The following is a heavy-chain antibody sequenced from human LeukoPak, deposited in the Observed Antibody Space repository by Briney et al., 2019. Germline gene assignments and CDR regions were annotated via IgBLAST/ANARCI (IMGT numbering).Heavy chain of an antibody. Sequence: PSGTLSLTCGVSGGSISSTNWWTRVRQPPGEGLEWMGELHLSGRTRYNPSLTSRVTISVDTSKNQFSLKLTSVTSADTAVYYCPLGISGCGYWGEGTLV. V-gene: IGHV4-4*02. CDR2: LHLSGRT. CDR3: PLGISGCGY. D-gene: IGHD3-3*02. CDR1: GGSISSTNW. J-gene: IGHJ4*02.